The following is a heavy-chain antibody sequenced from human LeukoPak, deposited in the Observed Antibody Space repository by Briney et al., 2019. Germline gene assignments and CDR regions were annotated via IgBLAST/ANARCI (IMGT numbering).Heavy chain of an antibody. CDR2: ITSSGSYI. J-gene: IGHJ4*02. CDR1: GFTFSSYE. CDR3: ARAEALKFRDFDY. V-gene: IGHV3-21*01. Sequence: GGSLRLSCAASGFTFSSYEMNWVRQAPGKGLEWVSSITSSGSYIYYADSVKGRFTISRDNARNSLYLQMNSLRAEDTAIYYCARAEALKFRDFDYWGQGTLVTVSS.